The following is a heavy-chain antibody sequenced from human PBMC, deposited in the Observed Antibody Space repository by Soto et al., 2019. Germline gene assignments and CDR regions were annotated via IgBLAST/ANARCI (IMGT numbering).Heavy chain of an antibody. D-gene: IGHD6-25*01. Sequence: LTCSVSGGSISSVGHYWTWIRQQPGKGLEWIGYIYYSGSTDYNPSLKSRVTISVDRSKNQFSLNLSSVTAADTAIYYCARESGGYDSSTRYGLDVWGQGTTVTVSS. V-gene: IGHV4-31*03. J-gene: IGHJ6*02. CDR3: ARESGGYDSSTRYGLDV. CDR2: IYYSGST. CDR1: GGSISSVGHY.